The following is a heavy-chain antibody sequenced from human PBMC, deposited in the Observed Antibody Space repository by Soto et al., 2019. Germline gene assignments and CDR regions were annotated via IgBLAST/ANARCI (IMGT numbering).Heavy chain of an antibody. J-gene: IGHJ6*02. D-gene: IGHD3-16*02. CDR1: GGSFSGYY. CDR3: ARTDYVWGSYRSYYYYGMDV. V-gene: IGHV4-34*01. CDR2: INHSGST. Sequence: SETLSLTCAVYGGSFSGYYWSWIRQPPGKGLERIGEINHSGSTNYNPSLKSRVTISVDTSKNQFSLKLSSVTAADTAVYYCARTDYVWGSYRSYYYYGMDVWGQGTTVTVSS.